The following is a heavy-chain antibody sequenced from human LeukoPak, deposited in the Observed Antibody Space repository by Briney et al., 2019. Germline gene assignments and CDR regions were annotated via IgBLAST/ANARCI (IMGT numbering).Heavy chain of an antibody. D-gene: IGHD5-24*01. CDR3: ARERWLQFGWFDP. J-gene: IGHJ5*02. CDR1: GGSFSSYY. Sequence: SETLSLTCAVYGGSFSSYYWSWIRQPAGKGLEWIGRIYTSGSTNYNPSLKSRVTMSVDTSKNQFSLKLSSVTAADTAVYYCARERWLQFGWFDPWGQGTLVTVSS. V-gene: IGHV4-4*07. CDR2: IYTSGST.